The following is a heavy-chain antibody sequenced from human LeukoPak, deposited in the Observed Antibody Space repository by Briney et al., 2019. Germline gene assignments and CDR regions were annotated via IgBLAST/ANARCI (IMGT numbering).Heavy chain of an antibody. D-gene: IGHD4-17*01. CDR3: AHYGDYRFLYYFDH. V-gene: IGHV2-5*02. CDR2: IYLDNNK. CDR1: GFSLTTSGVG. Sequence: XGPTLVKPTQTLTLTCTFSGFSLTTSGVGVGWIRQPPGKALECLALIYLDNNKLYSPSLRSRLTIAKDTSKNQVVLTMTNMDPVDTATYSCAHYGDYRFLYYFDHWGQGTLVTVST. J-gene: IGHJ4*02.